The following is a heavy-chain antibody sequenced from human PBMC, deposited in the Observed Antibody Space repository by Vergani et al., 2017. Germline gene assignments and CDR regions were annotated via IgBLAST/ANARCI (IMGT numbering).Heavy chain of an antibody. CDR1: GYTFTGYY. CDR2: INPNSGGT. CDR3: ARDTPXCSGGSCSNYYYYYGMDV. Sequence: QVQLVQSGAEVKKPGASVKVSCKASGYTFTGYYMHWVRQAPGQGLEWMGWINPNSGGTNYAQKFQGWVTMTRDTSISTAYMELSRLRSDDTAVYYCARDTPXCSGGSCSNYYYYYGMDVWGQGTTVTVSS. V-gene: IGHV1-2*04. D-gene: IGHD2-15*01. J-gene: IGHJ6*02.